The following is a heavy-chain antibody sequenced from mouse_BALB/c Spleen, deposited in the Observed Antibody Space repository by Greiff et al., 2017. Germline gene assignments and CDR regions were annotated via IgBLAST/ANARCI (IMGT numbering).Heavy chain of an antibody. D-gene: IGHD2-3*01. J-gene: IGHJ2*01. Sequence: EVHLVESGGGLVQPGGSLRLSCATSGFTFTAYYMSWVRQPPGKALEWLGFIRNKANGYTTEYSASVKGRFTISRDNSQSILYLQMNTLRAEDSAAYYCARDGYSYYFDYWGQGSTLTVSS. CDR1: GFTFTAYY. CDR3: ARDGYSYYFDY. V-gene: IGHV7-3*02. CDR2: IRNKANGYTT.